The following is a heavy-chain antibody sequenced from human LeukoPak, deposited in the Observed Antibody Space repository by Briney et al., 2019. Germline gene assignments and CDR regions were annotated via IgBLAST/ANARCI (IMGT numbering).Heavy chain of an antibody. V-gene: IGHV3-30*02. Sequence: PGGSLRLSCAASGFTFSSYGMHWVRQAPGKGLEWVAFIRYDGSNKYYADSVKGRFTISRDNSKNTLYVQMNSLRAEDTAVYYCARRVGATFYFDYWGQGTLVTVSS. CDR1: GFTFSSYG. J-gene: IGHJ4*02. D-gene: IGHD1-26*01. CDR2: IRYDGSNK. CDR3: ARRVGATFYFDY.